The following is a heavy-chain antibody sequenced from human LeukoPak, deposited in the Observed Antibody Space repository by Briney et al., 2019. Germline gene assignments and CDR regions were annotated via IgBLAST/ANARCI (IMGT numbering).Heavy chain of an antibody. CDR1: GYTFTSYD. V-gene: IGHV1-8*01. CDR3: ARGPPNWGYDY. Sequence: ASVKVSCKASGYTFTSYDFKWVRQATGQRPEWMGWMSPNSGDTGYAQKFQDRVTMTRNTSISTAYMGLSSLRSDDTAVYYCARGPPNWGYDYWGPGTLVTVSS. D-gene: IGHD7-27*01. CDR2: MSPNSGDT. J-gene: IGHJ4*02.